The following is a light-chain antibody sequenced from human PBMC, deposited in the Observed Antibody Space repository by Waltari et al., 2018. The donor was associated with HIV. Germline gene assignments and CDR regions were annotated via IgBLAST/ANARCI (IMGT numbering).Light chain of an antibody. CDR1: QGISSY. V-gene: IGKV1-9*01. CDR3: QQLNRYPPGDT. Sequence: DIQLTQSPSFLSASVGDRVTITCRARQGISSYLAWYQQKPGKAPKLLIYAASTLQSGVPSRFSGSGSGTEFTLTISSLQPEDFATYYCQQLNRYPPGDTFGQGTKLEIK. CDR2: AAS. J-gene: IGKJ2*01.